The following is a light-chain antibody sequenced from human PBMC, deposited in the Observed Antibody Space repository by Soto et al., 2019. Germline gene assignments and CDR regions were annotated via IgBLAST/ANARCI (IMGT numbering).Light chain of an antibody. CDR1: SSDVGGYDF. J-gene: IGLJ2*01. CDR3: AAWDDSLNEGV. V-gene: IGLV2-14*01. Sequence: QSALTQPASVSGSPGQSISISCTGTSSDVGGYDFVSWYQQHPGKAPKLIIYEVTNRPSGVPDRFSGSKSGTSASLAISGLQSEDEADYYCAAWDDSLNEGVFGGGTKLTVL. CDR2: EVT.